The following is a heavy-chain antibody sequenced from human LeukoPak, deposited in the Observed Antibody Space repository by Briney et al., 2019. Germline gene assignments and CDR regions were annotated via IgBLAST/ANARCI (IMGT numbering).Heavy chain of an antibody. CDR2: ISPYNGNT. CDR3: ARDRDFAPDP. Sequence: ASVKVSCKASGYSFSTYGITWVRQAPGQGLEWMGWISPYNGNTNYAPKVQGRVTMTTGTSTSTAYMELRSLGSDDTAVYYCARDRDFAPDPWGQGTLVIVSS. CDR1: GYSFSTYG. V-gene: IGHV1-18*01. J-gene: IGHJ5*02. D-gene: IGHD3/OR15-3a*01.